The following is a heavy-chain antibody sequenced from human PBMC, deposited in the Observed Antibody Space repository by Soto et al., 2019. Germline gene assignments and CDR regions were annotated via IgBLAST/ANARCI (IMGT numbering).Heavy chain of an antibody. CDR1: GGSISSGDYY. D-gene: IGHD3-10*01. CDR3: ARSSGAYGYLDY. V-gene: IGHV4-30-4*02. J-gene: IGHJ4*02. CDR2: IYYSGST. Sequence: SETLSLTCTVSGGSISSGDYYWSWIRQPPGKGLEWIGYIYYSGSTYYSPSLKSRVTISVDTSKNQFSLQLTSVTATDTAVYYCARSSGAYGYLDYWGQGTLVT.